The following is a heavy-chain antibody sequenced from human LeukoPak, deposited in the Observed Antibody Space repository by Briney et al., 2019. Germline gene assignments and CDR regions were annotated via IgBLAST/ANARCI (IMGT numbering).Heavy chain of an antibody. D-gene: IGHD3-16*01. J-gene: IGHJ6*03. CDR1: GLIFSSYG. CDR2: IRHDESKT. CDR3: AKPVIPSAYQGTYYMDV. V-gene: IGHV3-30*02. Sequence: GGSLRLSCAASGLIFSSYGMHWVRQAPGEGLEWVADIRHDESKTFYADSVKRHFTFSSYNSKNTLYLQMHSLRAEDTALYYCAKPVIPSAYQGTYYMDVWGKGTTVTVSS.